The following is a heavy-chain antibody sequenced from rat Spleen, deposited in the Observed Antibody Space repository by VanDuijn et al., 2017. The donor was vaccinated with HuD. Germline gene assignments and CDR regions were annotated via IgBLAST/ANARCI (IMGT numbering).Heavy chain of an antibody. CDR2: IQSGGST. Sequence: QVQLKESGPGLVQPSETLSLTCTVSGFSLTSYSVSWVRQPPGKGLEWMGRIQSGGSTDCNSGLKSRLSISRDISTRQVFLKINSLQTEDTAMYFCASQYYYDGYYRDYWGQGVMVTVSS. CDR3: ASQYYYDGYYRDY. J-gene: IGHJ2*01. D-gene: IGHD1-12*03. V-gene: IGHV2-1*01. CDR1: GFSLTSYS.